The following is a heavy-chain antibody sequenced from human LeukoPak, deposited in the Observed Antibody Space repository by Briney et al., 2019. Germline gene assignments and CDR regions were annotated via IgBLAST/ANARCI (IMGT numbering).Heavy chain of an antibody. Sequence: SETLSLTCAVYGGSFSGYYRSWIRQPPGKGLEWIGEINHSGSTNYNPSLKSRVTISVDTSKNQFSLKLSSVTAADTAVYYCARGRQSSGYYRDFQHWGQGTLVTVSS. CDR3: ARGRQSSGYYRDFQH. CDR2: INHSGST. D-gene: IGHD3-22*01. V-gene: IGHV4-34*01. J-gene: IGHJ1*01. CDR1: GGSFSGYY.